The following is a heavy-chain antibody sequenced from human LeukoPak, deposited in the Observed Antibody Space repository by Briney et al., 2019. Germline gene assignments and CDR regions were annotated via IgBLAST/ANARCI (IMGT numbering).Heavy chain of an antibody. D-gene: IGHD3-10*01. J-gene: IGHJ4*02. V-gene: IGHV3-48*01. CDR3: ARASYYYGSGSYYFDY. CDR1: RFTFNIYS. CDR2: ISSSSSTI. Sequence: TGGSLRLSCAASRFTFNIYSMNWVRQPPGRGLEWVSFISSSSSTIYYADSVKGRFTISRDNAKNSLYLQVNTLRAEDTAVYYCARASYYYGSGSYYFDYWGQGTLVTVSS.